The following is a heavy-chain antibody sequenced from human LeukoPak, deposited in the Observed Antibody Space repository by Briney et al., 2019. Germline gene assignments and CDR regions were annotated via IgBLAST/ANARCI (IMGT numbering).Heavy chain of an antibody. V-gene: IGHV3-23*01. CDR1: GFTFSSYG. J-gene: IGHJ1*01. Sequence: GGTLRLSCAASGFTFSSYGMSWVRQAPGKGLEWVSTISGSGGSTYYADSVKGRFTISRDNSKNTLYLQMNSLRAEDTAVYYCAKRRYYYDSSGFQHWGQGTLVTVSS. CDR2: ISGSGGST. D-gene: IGHD3-22*01. CDR3: AKRRYYYDSSGFQH.